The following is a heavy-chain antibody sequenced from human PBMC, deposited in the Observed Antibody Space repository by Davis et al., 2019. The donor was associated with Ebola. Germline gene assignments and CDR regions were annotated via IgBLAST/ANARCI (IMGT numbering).Heavy chain of an antibody. J-gene: IGHJ4*02. CDR1: GFTFRSFD. V-gene: IGHV3-21*01. CDR3: ARKDFGDYAYSDY. D-gene: IGHD4-17*01. Sequence: GGSLRLSCTASGFTFRSFDMNWVRQPPGGGLEWVASIKSDMSYIYYAASGRGRFTVSRDNAKNTLFLEMTSLKVEDSAVYFCARKDFGDYAYSDYWGQGTLVTVSS. CDR2: IKSDMSYI.